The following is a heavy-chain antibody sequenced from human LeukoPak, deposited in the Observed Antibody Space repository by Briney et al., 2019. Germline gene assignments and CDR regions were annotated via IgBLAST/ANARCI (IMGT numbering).Heavy chain of an antibody. D-gene: IGHD3-22*01. J-gene: IGHJ4*02. V-gene: IGHV3-23*01. CDR2: TAGSGISK. CDR1: GFTFNNYA. CDR3: ARLPTFYYDSSGYHYDY. Sequence: GGSLRLSCVASGFTFNNYAMSWVRQAPGRGLEWASSTAGSGISKDYADSVKGRFTISKDKSKNTLYLQMDNLRAEDTGVYFCARLPTFYYDSSGYHYDYWGQGTLVTVSS.